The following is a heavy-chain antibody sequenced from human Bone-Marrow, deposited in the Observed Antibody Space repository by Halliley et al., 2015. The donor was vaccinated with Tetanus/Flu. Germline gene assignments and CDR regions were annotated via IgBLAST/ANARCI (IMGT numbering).Heavy chain of an antibody. CDR3: AGGFERFGGYLMSYGMDV. J-gene: IGHJ6*02. CDR2: IINSGST. V-gene: IGHV4-31*02. D-gene: IGHD3-22*01. Sequence: IINSGSTYYKSSLKSRVTISLDTSKNPFSLRLCSVTAAATAVYYCAGGFERFGGYLMSYGMDVWGQGTTVSLSS.